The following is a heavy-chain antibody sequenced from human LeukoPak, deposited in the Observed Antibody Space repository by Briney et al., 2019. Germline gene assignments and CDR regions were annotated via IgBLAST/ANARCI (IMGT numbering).Heavy chain of an antibody. CDR3: TTTIKSLLDY. V-gene: IGHV3-15*07. J-gene: IGHJ4*02. CDR1: GFSFSNAW. CDR2: IRNKADGGTA. Sequence: GGSLRLSCAASGFSFSNAWMNWVRQAPGKGLEWVGRIRNKADGGTANYAAPVKGRFTISRDDSKNTLYLQMNSPKTEDTAVYYCTTTIKSLLDYWGQGTLVTVSS.